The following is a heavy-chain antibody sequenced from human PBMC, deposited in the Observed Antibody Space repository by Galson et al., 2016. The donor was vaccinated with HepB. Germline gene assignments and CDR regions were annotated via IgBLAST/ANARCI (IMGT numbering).Heavy chain of an antibody. J-gene: IGHJ6*02. CDR1: GYSISSGSY. CDR3: AKTPYGMDV. Sequence: EPLSLTCAVSGYSISSGSYWGWVRRPPGKGLEWIGNIFHRGTTYYNPSLRGRVTISLDTSKNQFSLNLIPVTAADTAVYYCAKTPYGMDVWGQGTTVTVSS. V-gene: IGHV4-38-2*01. CDR2: IFHRGTT.